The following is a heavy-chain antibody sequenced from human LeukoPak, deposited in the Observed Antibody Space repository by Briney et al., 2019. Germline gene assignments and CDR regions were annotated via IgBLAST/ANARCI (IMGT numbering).Heavy chain of an antibody. V-gene: IGHV4-39*07. CDR3: AREGGYSYGDAPLHFDY. CDR2: INHSGST. Sequence: SETLSLTCTVSGGSISSSSYYWGWIRQPPGKGLEWIGEINHSGSTNYNPSLKSRVTISVDTSKNQFSLNLSSVTAADTAVYYCAREGGYSYGDAPLHFDYWGQGTLVTVSS. D-gene: IGHD5-18*01. CDR1: GGSISSSSYY. J-gene: IGHJ4*02.